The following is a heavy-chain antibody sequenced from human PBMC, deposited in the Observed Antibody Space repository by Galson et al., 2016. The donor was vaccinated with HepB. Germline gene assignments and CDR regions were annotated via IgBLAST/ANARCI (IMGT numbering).Heavy chain of an antibody. CDR3: AKNRGSEYKNYYMNV. CDR2: MSGSGRGT. V-gene: IGHV3-23*01. D-gene: IGHD1-1*01. Sequence: SLRLSCAASGFPTFTNFAMSWVRQAPGKGLEWVSTMSGSGRGTFYADSVKGRFTISRDNSKNTLYLEMNSLRAEDTAVYYCAKNRGSEYKNYYMNVWGKGTTVTVSS. J-gene: IGHJ6*03. CDR1: GFPTFTNFA.